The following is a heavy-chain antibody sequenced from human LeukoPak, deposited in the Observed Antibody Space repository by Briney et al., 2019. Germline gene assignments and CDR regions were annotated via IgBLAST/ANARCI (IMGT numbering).Heavy chain of an antibody. Sequence: GASVTVSCKASGGTFSSYAISWVRQAPGQGLEWMGGIIPIFGTANYAQKFQGRVTITADESTSTAYMELSSLRSEDTAVYYCAREGLDYGFDIWGQGTMVTVSS. V-gene: IGHV1-69*13. CDR1: GGTFSSYA. D-gene: IGHD4/OR15-4a*01. CDR2: IIPIFGTA. J-gene: IGHJ3*02. CDR3: AREGLDYGFDI.